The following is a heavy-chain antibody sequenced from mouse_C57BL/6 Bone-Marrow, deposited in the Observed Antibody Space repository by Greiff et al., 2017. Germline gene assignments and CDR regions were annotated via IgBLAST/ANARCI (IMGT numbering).Heavy chain of an antibody. CDR3: ARSNWDY. D-gene: IGHD4-1*01. V-gene: IGHV5-17*02. J-gene: IGHJ2*01. CDR2: ISSGSSTI. Sequence: EVQGVESGGGLVQPGGSRTLSCAASGFTFSSFGMHWVRQAPEKGLEWVAYISSGSSTIYYADTVKGRFTISRDNPKNTLFLQMTSLRSEDTAMYYCARSNWDYWGQGTTLTVSS. CDR1: GFTFSSFG.